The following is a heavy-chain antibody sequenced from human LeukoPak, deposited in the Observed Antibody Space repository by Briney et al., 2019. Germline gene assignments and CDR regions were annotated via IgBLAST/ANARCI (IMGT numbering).Heavy chain of an antibody. CDR3: ARSGTSEWFLFDY. V-gene: IGHV4-30-2*01. D-gene: IGHD1/OR15-1a*01. CDR1: GGSISSGGYS. CDR2: IYHSGST. J-gene: IGHJ4*02. Sequence: SETLSLTCAVSGGSISSGGYSWSWIRQPPGKGLEWIGYIYHSGSTYYNPSLKSRVTISVDRSKNQFSLKLSSVTAADTAVYYCARSGTSEWFLFDYWGQGTLVTVSS.